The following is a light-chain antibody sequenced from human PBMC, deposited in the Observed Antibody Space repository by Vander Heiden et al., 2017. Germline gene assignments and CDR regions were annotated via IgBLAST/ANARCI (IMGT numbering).Light chain of an antibody. CDR1: QSVLYSSNNKNY. CDR2: WAS. J-gene: IGKJ2*01. V-gene: IGKV4-1*01. Sequence: DIVMTQFPDSLAVSLGERATINCKSGQSVLYSSNNKNYLAWYQQKPGQPPKLLIYWASTRESGVPDRFSGSGSGTDFTLTISSLQAEDVAVYYCQQDYSTPYTFGQGTKLEIK. CDR3: QQDYSTPYT.